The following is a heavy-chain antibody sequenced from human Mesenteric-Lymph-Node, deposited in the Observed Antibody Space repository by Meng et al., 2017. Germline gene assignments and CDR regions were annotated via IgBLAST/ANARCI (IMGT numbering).Heavy chain of an antibody. J-gene: IGHJ4*02. CDR2: AANKANSYTT. V-gene: IGHV3-72*01. CDR1: GFTFSDHY. CDR3: AKGDSYGLTHFDY. D-gene: IGHD5-18*01. Sequence: GGSLRLSCVGSGFTFSDHYIDWVRQAPGKGLEWVGRAANKANSYTTEYAASVKGRFTISRDNSKNTLYLQMNSLSAEDTAVYYCAKGDSYGLTHFDYWGQGTPVTVSS.